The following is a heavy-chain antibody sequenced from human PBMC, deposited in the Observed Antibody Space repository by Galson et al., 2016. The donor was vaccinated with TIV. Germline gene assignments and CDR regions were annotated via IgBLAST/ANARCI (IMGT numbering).Heavy chain of an antibody. J-gene: IGHJ4*02. CDR3: VKDPFVVVNATLPPYFEY. V-gene: IGHV3-23*01. D-gene: IGHD2-21*01. CDR2: INGGGDIT. CDR1: GFTFSSYA. Sequence: SLRLSCAASGFTFSSYAVTWVRQAPGKGLEWVSSINGGGDITYYADSVKGRFTVSRDNSKNTLYLQMGSLRGEDTAVYFCVKDPFVVVNATLPPYFEYWGQGTLVTVSS.